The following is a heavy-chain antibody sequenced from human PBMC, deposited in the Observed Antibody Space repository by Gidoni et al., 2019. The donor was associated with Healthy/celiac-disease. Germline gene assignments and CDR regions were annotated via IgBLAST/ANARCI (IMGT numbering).Heavy chain of an antibody. Sequence: QVQLQQWGAGLLKPSETLSLTCAVYGGSFSGYYWSWIRQPPGKGLEWIGEINHSGSTNYNPSLKSRVTISVDTSKNQFSLKLSSVTAADTAVYYCARGPRAVLMVYAIRGWFDPWGQGTLVTVSS. V-gene: IGHV4-34*01. D-gene: IGHD2-8*01. CDR1: GGSFSGYY. CDR2: INHSGST. CDR3: ARGPRAVLMVYAIRGWFDP. J-gene: IGHJ5*02.